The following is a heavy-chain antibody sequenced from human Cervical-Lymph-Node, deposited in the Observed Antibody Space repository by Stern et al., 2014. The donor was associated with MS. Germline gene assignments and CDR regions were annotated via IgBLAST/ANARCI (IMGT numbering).Heavy chain of an antibody. J-gene: IGHJ4*02. CDR2: INGGGDKT. V-gene: IGHV1-3*01. D-gene: IGHD3-22*01. Sequence: VQLVQSGAEVKKPGASVKVSCKASGYTFIRYAMQWVRQAPGQRLEWMGRINGGGDKTKYSHKFQGRVTITRDTSANTVYMELSSLRSEDTAVYYCARDDHRDSSGHYAPFDYWGQGTRVTVSS. CDR3: ARDDHRDSSGHYAPFDY. CDR1: GYTFIRYA.